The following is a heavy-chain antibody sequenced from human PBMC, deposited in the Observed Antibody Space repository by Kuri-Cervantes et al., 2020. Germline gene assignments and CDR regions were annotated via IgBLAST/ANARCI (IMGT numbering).Heavy chain of an antibody. CDR3: ARYLGYSGYGYFDY. Sequence: GESLKISCAASGFTFSSYWMSWVRQAPGKGLEWVANIKQDGSEKYYVDSAKGRFTISRDNAKNSLCLQMNSLRAEDTAVYYCARYLGYSGYGYFDYWGQGTLVTVSS. D-gene: IGHD5-12*01. V-gene: IGHV3-7*01. J-gene: IGHJ4*02. CDR1: GFTFSSYW. CDR2: IKQDGSEK.